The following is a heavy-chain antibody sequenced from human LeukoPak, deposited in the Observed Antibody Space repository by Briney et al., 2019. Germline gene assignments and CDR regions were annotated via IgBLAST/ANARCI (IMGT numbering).Heavy chain of an antibody. J-gene: IGHJ6*03. Sequence: KPSDTLSLTCTVSGRSNSSSSYYWGWIRQPRGKGLEWIGSIYYSGSTYYNPSLKSRVTISVDTSKNQSSLKLSSVTAADTAVYYCARGDVHYYGSGSYPPYYMDVWGKGTTVTVSS. D-gene: IGHD3-10*01. CDR2: IYYSGST. CDR3: ARGDVHYYGSGSYPPYYMDV. V-gene: IGHV4-39*07. CDR1: GRSNSSSSYY.